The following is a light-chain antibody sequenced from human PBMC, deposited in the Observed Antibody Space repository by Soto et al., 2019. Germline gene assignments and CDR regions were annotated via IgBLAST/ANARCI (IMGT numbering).Light chain of an antibody. J-gene: IGLJ1*01. CDR1: SSNIGAGYD. CDR2: ANS. Sequence: QSVLTQPPSVSGAPGQRVTISCTGSSSNIGAGYDVHWYQHLPGRAPKLLIYANSNRPSGVPDRFSGSRSGTSASLAITGLQAEDEADYSCQSYDSSLRGFYVFGTGTKLTVL. V-gene: IGLV1-40*01. CDR3: QSYDSSLRGFYV.